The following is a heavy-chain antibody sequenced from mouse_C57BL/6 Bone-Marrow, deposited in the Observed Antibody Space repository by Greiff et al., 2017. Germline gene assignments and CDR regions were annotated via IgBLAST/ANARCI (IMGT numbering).Heavy chain of an antibody. Sequence: VKLMESGAELARPGASVKLSCKASGYTFTSYGISWVKQRTGQGLEWIGEIYPRSGNTYYNEKFKGKAALTADKSSSTAYMELRSLTSEDSAVYFCARYRATWFAYWGQGTLVTGSA. CDR2: IYPRSGNT. CDR1: GYTFTSYG. V-gene: IGHV1-81*01. D-gene: IGHD3-1*01. J-gene: IGHJ3*01. CDR3: ARYRATWFAY.